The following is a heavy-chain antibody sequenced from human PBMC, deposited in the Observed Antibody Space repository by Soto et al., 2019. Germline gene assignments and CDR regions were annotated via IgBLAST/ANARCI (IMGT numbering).Heavy chain of an antibody. CDR3: AGGSGWLSAQ. CDR2: INKDGSEK. Sequence: EVQLVESGGDLVQPGGSLRISCAASGFTFSTYWMSWVRQAPGKGLEWVANINKDGSEKLYVDSVRGRFTISRDNAKNSLFLQLNRLRAEDTAVYYCAGGSGWLSAQWGQGTLVTVSS. J-gene: IGHJ4*02. CDR1: GFTFSTYW. V-gene: IGHV3-7*04. D-gene: IGHD6-19*01.